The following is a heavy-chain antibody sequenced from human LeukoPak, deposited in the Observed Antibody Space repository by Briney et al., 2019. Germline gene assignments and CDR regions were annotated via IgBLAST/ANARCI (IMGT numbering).Heavy chain of an antibody. CDR2: ISGSGGST. V-gene: IGHV3-23*01. D-gene: IGHD4-17*01. J-gene: IGHJ2*01. Sequence: PGGSLRLPCAASGFTFSSYAMSWVRQAPGKGLEWVSAISGSGGSTYYADSVKGRFTISRDNSKNTLYLQMNSLRAEDTAVYYCAKIRTVTTSPGWYFDLWGRGTLVTVSS. CDR3: AKIRTVTTSPGWYFDL. CDR1: GFTFSSYA.